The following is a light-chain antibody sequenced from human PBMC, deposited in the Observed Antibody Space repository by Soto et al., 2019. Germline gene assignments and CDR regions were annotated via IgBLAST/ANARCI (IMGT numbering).Light chain of an antibody. Sequence: VVLTQSPSTLSLSPGDTATLSCGASQRVSNNFLGSYQQKPGLPPRLLIYDATSRANGIPERFSGRGSGTLFTLTISRLEPEEFAEYNCQQCDSPPWTFGQGTKVEIK. V-gene: IGKV3D-20*01. CDR2: DAT. CDR1: QRVSNNF. J-gene: IGKJ1*01. CDR3: QQCDSPPWT.